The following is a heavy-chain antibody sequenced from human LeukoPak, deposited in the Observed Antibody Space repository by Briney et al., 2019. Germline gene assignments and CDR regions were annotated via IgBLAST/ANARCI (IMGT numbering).Heavy chain of an antibody. V-gene: IGHV4-39*01. D-gene: IGHD3-10*01. J-gene: IGHJ4*02. CDR3: ASLYFYGSGSFPNY. Sequence: SETLSLTCAVSGGSISTRYYYWGWIRQPPGKGLEWVGTIHDSGSTYYSPSLKSQVTISVDTSNNQFSLKLSSVTAGDTAVYYCASLYFYGSGSFPNYWGQGILVTVST. CDR1: GGSISTRYYY. CDR2: IHDSGST.